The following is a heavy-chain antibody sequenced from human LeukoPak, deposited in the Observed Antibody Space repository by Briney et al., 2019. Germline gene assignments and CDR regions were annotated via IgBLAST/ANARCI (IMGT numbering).Heavy chain of an antibody. CDR1: GFTFSSYG. CDR2: ISGSGGST. V-gene: IGHV3-23*01. J-gene: IGHJ4*02. D-gene: IGHD3-10*01. CDR3: AKVLQMVREVTPFDY. Sequence: GGTLRLSCAASGFTFSSYGMSWVRQAPGKGLEWVSAISGSGGSTYYADSVKGRFTISRDNSKNTLYLQMNSLRAEDTAMYYCAKVLQMVREVTPFDYWGQGTLVTVSS.